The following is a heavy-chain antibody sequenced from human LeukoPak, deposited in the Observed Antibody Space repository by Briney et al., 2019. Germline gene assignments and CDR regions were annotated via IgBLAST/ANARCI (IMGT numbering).Heavy chain of an antibody. CDR2: INWNGGST. D-gene: IGHD5-12*01. CDR3: AREREVATEYYYYYYYMDV. J-gene: IGHJ6*03. CDR1: GFTFSSYG. V-gene: IGHV3-20*04. Sequence: SGGSLRLSCAASGFTFSSYGMHWVRQAPGKGLEWVSGINWNGGSTGYADSVKGRFTISRDNAKNSLYLQMNSLRAEDTALYYCAREREVATEYYYYYYYMDVWGKGTTVTVSS.